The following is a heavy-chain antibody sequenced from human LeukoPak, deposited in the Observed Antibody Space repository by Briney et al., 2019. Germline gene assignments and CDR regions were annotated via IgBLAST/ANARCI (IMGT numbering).Heavy chain of an antibody. Sequence: ASVKVSCKASGYTFTSYAMNWVRQAPGQGLEWMGWINPNSGGTNYAQKFQGRVTMTRDTSISTAYMELSRLRSDDTAVYYCARVQSRYRFNWFDPWGQGTLVTVSS. J-gene: IGHJ5*02. D-gene: IGHD2-15*01. CDR2: INPNSGGT. CDR3: ARVQSRYRFNWFDP. CDR1: GYTFTSYA. V-gene: IGHV1-2*02.